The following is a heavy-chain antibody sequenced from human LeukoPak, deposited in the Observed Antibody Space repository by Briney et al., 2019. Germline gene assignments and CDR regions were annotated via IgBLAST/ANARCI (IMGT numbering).Heavy chain of an antibody. Sequence: ASVKVSCKASGYTFTSYGISWVRQAPGQGLEWMGWISAYNGNTNYAQKLQGRVTMTTDTSTSTAYMELRSLRSDDTAVYYCARDPHPRWEGAFDIWGQGTMVTVSS. J-gene: IGHJ3*02. CDR1: GYTFTSYG. D-gene: IGHD1-26*01. CDR3: ARDPHPRWEGAFDI. V-gene: IGHV1-18*01. CDR2: ISAYNGNT.